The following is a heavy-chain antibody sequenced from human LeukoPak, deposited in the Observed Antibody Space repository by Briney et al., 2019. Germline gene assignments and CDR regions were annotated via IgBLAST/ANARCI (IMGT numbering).Heavy chain of an antibody. J-gene: IGHJ6*02. D-gene: IGHD3-10*01. CDR3: ARFSGSYFGYYGMDV. CDR1: GGSISSGDYY. Sequence: SETLCLTCTVSGGSISSGDYYWSWLRQPPGKGLEWVGYIYYSGSTYYNPSLKSRVTISVDTSKNQFSLKLSSVTAADTAVYYCARFSGSYFGYYGMDVWGQGTTVTGSS. V-gene: IGHV4-30-4*01. CDR2: IYYSGST.